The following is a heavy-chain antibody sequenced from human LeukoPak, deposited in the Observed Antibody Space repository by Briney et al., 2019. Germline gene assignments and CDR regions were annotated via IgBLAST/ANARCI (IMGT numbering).Heavy chain of an antibody. V-gene: IGHV4-38-2*01. CDR1: GFPISSAYY. D-gene: IGHD3-22*01. J-gene: IGHJ5*02. CDR3: ARQGYYDSQFDP. CDR2: ISHSGST. Sequence: PSETLSLTCAVSGFPISSAYYWGWIRQPPGKGLEGIGTISHSGSTYYNPSLQSRVTISLDTSKNQFSLKLSSVTAADTAVYYCARQGYYDSQFDPWGQGTLVTVSS.